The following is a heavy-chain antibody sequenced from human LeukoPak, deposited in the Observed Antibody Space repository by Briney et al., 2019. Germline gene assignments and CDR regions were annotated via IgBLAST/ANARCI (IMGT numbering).Heavy chain of an antibody. Sequence: ASVKVSCKASGYTFSNYGISWVRQVPGQGLEWLGWISAYNGNTHYAQKLQGRVTLTTDTSTSTAYMEVRSLRSDDTAVYFCARVIPDYYDSSGYPLFFDYWGQGTLVTVSS. V-gene: IGHV1-18*01. D-gene: IGHD3-22*01. CDR3: ARVIPDYYDSSGYPLFFDY. CDR1: GYTFSNYG. J-gene: IGHJ4*02. CDR2: ISAYNGNT.